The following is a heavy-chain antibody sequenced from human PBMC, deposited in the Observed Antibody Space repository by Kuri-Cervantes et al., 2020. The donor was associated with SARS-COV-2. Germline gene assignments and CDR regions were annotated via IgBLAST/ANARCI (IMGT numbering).Heavy chain of an antibody. D-gene: IGHD5-18*01. CDR2: IKQDGSEK. CDR3: ARDFGYLNSYGYD. V-gene: IGHV3-7*01. J-gene: IGHJ4*02. Sequence: GGSLRLSCAASGFTFSSYWMSWVRQAPGKGLEWVANIKQDGSEKYYVDSVKGRFTISRDNAKNSLYLQMNGLRAEDTAVYYCARDFGYLNSYGYDWGQGTLVTVSS. CDR1: GFTFSSYW.